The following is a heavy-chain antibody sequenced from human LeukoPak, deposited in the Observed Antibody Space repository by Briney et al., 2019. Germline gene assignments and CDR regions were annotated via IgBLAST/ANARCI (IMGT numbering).Heavy chain of an antibody. V-gene: IGHV3-7*01. CDR3: AKVAKYYYGSETYYFFEH. CDR1: GFTFSSYG. D-gene: IGHD3-10*01. J-gene: IGHJ4*02. CDR2: INQHGSEK. Sequence: GGSLRLSCAASGFTFSSYGMSWIRQAPGKGLERVANINQHGSEKYFVDSVKGRFTISRDNAKNSLYLQMNSLRVEDTAVYYCAKVAKYYYGSETYYFFEHWGQGTPVTASS.